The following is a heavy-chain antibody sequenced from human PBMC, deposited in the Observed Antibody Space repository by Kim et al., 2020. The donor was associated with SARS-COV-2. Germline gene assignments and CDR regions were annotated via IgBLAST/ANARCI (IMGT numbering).Heavy chain of an antibody. CDR2: IYYSGST. D-gene: IGHD1-26*01. CDR1: GGSISSSSYY. V-gene: IGHV4-39*01. Sequence: SETLSLTCTVSGGSISSSSYYWGWIRQPPGKGLEWIGSIYYSGSTYYNPSLKSRVTISVDTSKNQFSLKLSSVTAADTAVYYCARTEIVGATHYYYYGMDVWGQGTTVTVSS. J-gene: IGHJ6*02. CDR3: ARTEIVGATHYYYYGMDV.